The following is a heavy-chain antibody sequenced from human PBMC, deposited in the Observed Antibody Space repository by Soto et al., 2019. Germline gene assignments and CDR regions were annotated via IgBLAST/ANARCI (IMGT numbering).Heavy chain of an antibody. CDR1: GYSISSGYY. CDR3: ARVYSNPHWYFDL. D-gene: IGHD4-4*01. V-gene: IGHV4-38-2*01. CDR2: IYHSGST. Sequence: SETVSLTCAVSGYSISSGYYWGWIRQPPGKGLEWIGSIYHSGSTYYNPSLKSRVTISVDTSKNQFSLKLSSVTAADTAVYYCARVYSNPHWYFDLWGRGTLVTVSS. J-gene: IGHJ2*01.